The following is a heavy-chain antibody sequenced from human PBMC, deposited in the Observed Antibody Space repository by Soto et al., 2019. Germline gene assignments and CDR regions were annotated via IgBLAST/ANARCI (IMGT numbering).Heavy chain of an antibody. V-gene: IGHV4-38-2*01. CDR2: IYHSGTT. Sequence: PSETLSLTCAVSGDSISSGYYWAWIRRPPGKGLEWIGSIYHSGTTYYNPSLKSRVTISVDTSRNQFSLKLSSVTAADSAVYYCERTDNVGYYPYFGQGTLVTGSS. J-gene: IGHJ4*02. D-gene: IGHD3-3*01. CDR1: GDSISSGYY. CDR3: ERTDNVGYYPY.